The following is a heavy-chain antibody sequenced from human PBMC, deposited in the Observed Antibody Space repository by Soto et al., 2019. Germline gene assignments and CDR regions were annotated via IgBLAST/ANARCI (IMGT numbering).Heavy chain of an antibody. CDR2: MNPNSGVT. CDR1: GYTFTSYD. D-gene: IGHD1-26*01. J-gene: IGHJ5*02. Sequence: QVQLVQSGTEVKKPGASVQVSCKASGYTFTSYDINWVRQAPGQGLEWMGWMNPNSGVTSYAQKFQGRVAMTRKASISTAYMELSSLRGDDTAVYYCARGASGAYGGLDPWGQGTLVTVSS. CDR3: ARGASGAYGGLDP. V-gene: IGHV1-8*01.